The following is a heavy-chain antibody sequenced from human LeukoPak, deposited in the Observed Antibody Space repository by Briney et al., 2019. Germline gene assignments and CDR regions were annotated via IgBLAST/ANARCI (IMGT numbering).Heavy chain of an antibody. Sequence: GGSLRLSCAASGFTFSSSAMSWVRQAPGKGLEWVSAISNNGGYTYYADSVQGRCTISRDNSKSTLCLQMNSLRAEDTAVYYCAKQLGYCSDGSCYSPYWGQGTLVTVSS. CDR3: AKQLGYCSDGSCYSPY. J-gene: IGHJ4*02. CDR1: GFTFSSSA. D-gene: IGHD2-15*01. CDR2: ISNNGGYT. V-gene: IGHV3-23*01.